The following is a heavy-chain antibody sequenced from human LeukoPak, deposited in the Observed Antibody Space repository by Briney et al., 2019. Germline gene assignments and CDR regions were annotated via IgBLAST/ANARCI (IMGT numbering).Heavy chain of an antibody. Sequence: SETLSLTCTVSGGSISSYYWSWIRQPSGKELEWIGYIYYSGSTNYNPSLKSRVTISVDTSKNQFSLKLSSVTAADTAVYYCARGEMATIDYWGQGTLVTVSS. CDR1: GGSISSYY. J-gene: IGHJ4*02. CDR2: IYYSGST. D-gene: IGHD5-24*01. CDR3: ARGEMATIDY. V-gene: IGHV4-59*01.